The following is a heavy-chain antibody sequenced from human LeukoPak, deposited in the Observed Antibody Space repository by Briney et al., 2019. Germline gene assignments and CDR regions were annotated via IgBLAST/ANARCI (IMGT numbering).Heavy chain of an antibody. V-gene: IGHV1-18*01. D-gene: IGHD6-13*01. CDR2: ISAYNGNT. Sequence: ASVKVSCKASGYTFTSYGISWVRQAPRQGLEWMGWISAYNGNTNYAQKLQGRVTMTTDTSTSTAYMELRSLRSDDTAVYYCARDIAAAGFYDYWGQGTLVTVSS. J-gene: IGHJ4*02. CDR1: GYTFTSYG. CDR3: ARDIAAAGFYDY.